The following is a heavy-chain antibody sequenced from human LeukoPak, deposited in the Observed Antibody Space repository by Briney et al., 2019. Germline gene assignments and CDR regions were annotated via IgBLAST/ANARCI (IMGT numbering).Heavy chain of an antibody. CDR1: GVTFSTYA. J-gene: IGHJ4*02. V-gene: IGHV3-23*01. CDR2: ISGSGGST. CDR3: AKALEQETVIALDS. Sequence: QPGGSLRLSCAASGVTFSTYAMSGVRQAPGKRLGWVSAISGSGGSTYYADSVKGRFTISRDNSKNTLYLQMNSLRAEDTSIYFCAKALEQETVIALDSWGQGTLVTVSS. D-gene: IGHD6-13*01.